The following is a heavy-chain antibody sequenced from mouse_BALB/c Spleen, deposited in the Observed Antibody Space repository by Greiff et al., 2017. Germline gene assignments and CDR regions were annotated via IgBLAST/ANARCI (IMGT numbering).Heavy chain of an antibody. CDR1: GFTFSDYY. Sequence: DVKLVESGGGLVKPGGSLKLSCAASGFTFSDYYMYWVRQTPEKRLEWVATISDGGSYTYYPDSVKGRFTISRDNAKNNLYLQMSSLKSEDTAMYYCARYYGYYFDYWGQGTTLTVSS. D-gene: IGHD1-2*01. J-gene: IGHJ2*01. V-gene: IGHV5-4*02. CDR2: ISDGGSYT. CDR3: ARYYGYYFDY.